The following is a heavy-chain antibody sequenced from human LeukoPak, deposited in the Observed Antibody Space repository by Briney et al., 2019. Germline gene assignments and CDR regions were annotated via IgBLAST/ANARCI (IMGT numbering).Heavy chain of an antibody. D-gene: IGHD3-22*01. Sequence: PSETLSLTCTVSGGSITSYYWSWVRQAPGKGLEWVANIKQDGSEKYYVDSVKGRFTISRDNAKNSLYLQINSLRAEDTAVYYCARDIERDYYDSSGYYTVYVPSSFDYWGQGTLVTASS. CDR2: IKQDGSEK. V-gene: IGHV3-7*01. J-gene: IGHJ4*02. CDR3: ARDIERDYYDSSGYYTVYVPSSFDY. CDR1: GGSITSYY.